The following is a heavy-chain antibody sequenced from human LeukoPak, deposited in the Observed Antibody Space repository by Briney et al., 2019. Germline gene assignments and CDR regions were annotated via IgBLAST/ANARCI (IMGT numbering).Heavy chain of an antibody. CDR3: AKWKYSNSGIDDY. V-gene: IGHV3-30*18. CDR1: GFTFSSYG. Sequence: GRSLRLSCVASGFTFSSYGMQWVRQAPGKGLEWVAVISYDGSNKYFADSVKGRFTISRDNSKNTLYLQMNSLRAEDTAVYYCAKWKYSNSGIDDYWGQGTLVTVSS. CDR2: ISYDGSNK. D-gene: IGHD6-6*01. J-gene: IGHJ4*02.